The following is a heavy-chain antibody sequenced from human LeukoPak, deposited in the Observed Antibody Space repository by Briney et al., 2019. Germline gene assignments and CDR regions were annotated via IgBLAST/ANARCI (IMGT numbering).Heavy chain of an antibody. CDR2: VFYTGTT. D-gene: IGHD3-10*01. J-gene: IGHJ4*02. CDR1: GGSISSTSYY. V-gene: IGHV4-39*01. CDR3: ARQVLLAFDY. Sequence: PSETLPLTCSVSGGSISSTSYYWDWIRQPPGKGLEWIGTVFYTGTTYYNPSLKSRVTISVDTSNNQFSLKLSSVTAADTALYYCARQVLLAFDYWGQGALVTVSS.